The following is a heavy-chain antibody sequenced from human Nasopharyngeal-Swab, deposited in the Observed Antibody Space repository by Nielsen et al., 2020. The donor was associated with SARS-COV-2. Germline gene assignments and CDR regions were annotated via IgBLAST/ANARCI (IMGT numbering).Heavy chain of an antibody. D-gene: IGHD1-1*01. CDR3: ARAGQGTKFDY. CDR1: GDSVPSKSAS. CDR2: TYYRSTWYN. V-gene: IGHV6-1*01. Sequence: SQTPSLTCAISGDSVPSKSASWNWSRQPPSRGLEWLGRTYYRSTWYNDYAVSVKRRMTIIPDTSKNHFSLQVNSVTPEDTAVYYCARAGQGTKFDYWGQGTLVTVSS. J-gene: IGHJ4*02.